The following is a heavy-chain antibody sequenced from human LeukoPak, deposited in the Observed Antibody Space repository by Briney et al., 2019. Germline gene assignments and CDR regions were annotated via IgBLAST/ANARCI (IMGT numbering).Heavy chain of an antibody. CDR2: IRSNSDGGAI. J-gene: IGHJ5*02. V-gene: IGHV3-15*07. CDR3: ATDFYDST. CDR1: GFTFSNAW. Sequence: PGGSLRLSCATSGFTFSNAWMNWVRQAPGKGLEWVGRIRSNSDGGAIDYAAPVKGRFTLSRDDSKTTLYLQMNSLQTEDTAVYYCATDFYDSTWGQGTLVTVSS. D-gene: IGHD3-22*01.